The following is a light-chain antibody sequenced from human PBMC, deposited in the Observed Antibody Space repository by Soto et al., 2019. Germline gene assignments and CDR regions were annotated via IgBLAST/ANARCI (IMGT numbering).Light chain of an antibody. Sequence: VMTQSPATLSVSPGERATLSCRASQRISSDLAWYQQRPGQAPRLLIYGASTRASGIPDRFSGSGSGTEFTLTIYRLQSEDAAVYYCQQYNDWPPWTFGQGTKVEIK. V-gene: IGKV3-15*01. CDR2: GAS. CDR3: QQYNDWPPWT. J-gene: IGKJ1*01. CDR1: QRISSD.